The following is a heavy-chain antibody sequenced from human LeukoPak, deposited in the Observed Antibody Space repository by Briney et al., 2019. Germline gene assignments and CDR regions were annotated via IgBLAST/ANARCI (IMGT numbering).Heavy chain of an antibody. Sequence: GRSLRLSCAASGFTFSSYGMHWVRQAPGKGLEWVAVIWYDGSNKYYADSVKGRFTISRDNSKNTLYLQMNSLRAEDTAVYYCAKDRGEYSSSSGRYYFDYWGQGTLVTVSS. V-gene: IGHV3-33*06. J-gene: IGHJ4*02. D-gene: IGHD6-6*01. CDR3: AKDRGEYSSSSGRYYFDY. CDR1: GFTFSSYG. CDR2: IWYDGSNK.